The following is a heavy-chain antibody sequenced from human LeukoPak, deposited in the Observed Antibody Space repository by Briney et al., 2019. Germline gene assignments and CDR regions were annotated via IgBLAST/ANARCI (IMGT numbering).Heavy chain of an antibody. CDR3: ARYYDSSGYWSTPHFDS. CDR1: GHSVTGISFY. CDR2: IQYSGST. D-gene: IGHD3-22*01. Sequence: SETLSRTCTVSGHSVTGISFYWSWILQPPGKGLQYIAYIQYSGSTNDNPTHKSRVTISVDTSKSQFSLKLSSVTAADTAVYYCARYYDSSGYWSTPHFDSWGQGALVTVSS. J-gene: IGHJ4*02. V-gene: IGHV4-61*01.